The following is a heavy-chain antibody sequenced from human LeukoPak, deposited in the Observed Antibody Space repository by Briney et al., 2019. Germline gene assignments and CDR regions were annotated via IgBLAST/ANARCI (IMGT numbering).Heavy chain of an antibody. J-gene: IGHJ4*02. D-gene: IGHD3-3*01. CDR3: ARLPPSGVVIYDPEYFDY. CDR2: IYPGDSDT. Sequence: GESLKISCKGSGYSFTSYWIGWVRQMPGKGLEWMGIIYPGDSDTRYSPSFQGQVTISADKSISTAYLQWSSLKASDIAMYYCARLPPSGVVIYDPEYFDYWGQGTLVTVSS. V-gene: IGHV5-51*01. CDR1: GYSFTSYW.